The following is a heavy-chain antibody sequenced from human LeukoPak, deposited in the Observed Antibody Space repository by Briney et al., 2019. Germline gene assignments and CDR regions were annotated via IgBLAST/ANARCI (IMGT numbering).Heavy chain of an antibody. CDR2: ISSSGSAI. CDR1: GFTFSDYY. Sequence: GGSLRLSCAASGFTFSDYYMSWIRQAPGKGLEWVSYISSSGSAIYYADSVKGRFTISRDNAKNSLYLQMNRLRTEDMAFYYCAKGVAAAGTDAFDIWGQGTLVTVSS. V-gene: IGHV3-11*01. CDR3: AKGVAAAGTDAFDI. D-gene: IGHD6-13*01. J-gene: IGHJ3*02.